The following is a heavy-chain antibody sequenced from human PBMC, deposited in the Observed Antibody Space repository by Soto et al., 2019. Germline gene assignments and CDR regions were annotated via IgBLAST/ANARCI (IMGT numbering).Heavy chain of an antibody. V-gene: IGHV3-23*01. D-gene: IGHD2-2*01. J-gene: IGHJ4*02. CDR1: GFTFSSCA. Sequence: PGESLRLSYAPSGFTFSSCAMSRLRQAPGKGLEWVSAISGSGGSTYYADSVKGRFTISRDNSKNTLYLQMNSLRAEDTAGYYCAKASWYCSRTSCYVGYWGQGT. CDR3: AKASWYCSRTSCYVGY. CDR2: ISGSGGST.